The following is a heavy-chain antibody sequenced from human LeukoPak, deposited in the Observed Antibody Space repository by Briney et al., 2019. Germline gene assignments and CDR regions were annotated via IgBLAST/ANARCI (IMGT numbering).Heavy chain of an antibody. J-gene: IGHJ4*02. CDR2: ISYDGSNK. D-gene: IGHD5-18*01. Sequence: GRSLRLSCAASGFTFSSYGMHWVRQAPGKGLEWVAVISYDGSNKYYADSVKGRFTISRDNSKNTLYLQMNSLRSEDTAVYYCARGGYSYGYGGGPDYWGQGTLVTVSS. V-gene: IGHV3-30*03. CDR1: GFTFSSYG. CDR3: ARGGYSYGYGGGPDY.